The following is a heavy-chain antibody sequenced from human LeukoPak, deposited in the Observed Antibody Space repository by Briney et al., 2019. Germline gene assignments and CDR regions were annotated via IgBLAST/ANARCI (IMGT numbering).Heavy chain of an antibody. CDR2: IYYSGRT. Sequence: SETLSLTCTVSGGSISSSSYYWGWIRQPPGKGLEWIGGIYYSGRTYYNPSLKSRVTISVDTSKNQFSLKLSSVTAADTAVYYCAAVSHYYDSSGYYLDHDAFDIWGQGTMVTVSS. CDR1: GGSISSSSYY. V-gene: IGHV4-39*01. J-gene: IGHJ3*02. CDR3: AAVSHYYDSSGYYLDHDAFDI. D-gene: IGHD3-22*01.